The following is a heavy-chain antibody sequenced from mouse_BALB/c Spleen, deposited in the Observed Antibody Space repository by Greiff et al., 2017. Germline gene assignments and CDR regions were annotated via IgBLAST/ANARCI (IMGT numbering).Heavy chain of an antibody. V-gene: IGHV2-9*02. CDR1: GFSLTSYG. Sequence: VKVVESGPGLVAPSQSLSITCTVSGFSLTSYGVHWVRQPPGKGLEWLGVIWAGGSTNYNSALMSRLSISKDNSKSQVFLKMNSLQTDDTAMYYCARPIYDGYFYAMDYWGQGTSVTVSS. D-gene: IGHD2-3*01. CDR2: IWAGGST. J-gene: IGHJ4*01. CDR3: ARPIYDGYFYAMDY.